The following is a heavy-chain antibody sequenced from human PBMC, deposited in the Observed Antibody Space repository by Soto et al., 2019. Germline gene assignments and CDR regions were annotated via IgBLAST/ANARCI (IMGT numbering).Heavy chain of an antibody. V-gene: IGHV3-33*01. Sequence: GGSLRLSCAASGFTFSSCGMHWVRQAPGKGLEWETVIWYNVSKKYYADSVKGRFTISRDNSKNTLYLQMNSLRDEDTAVYYCVGGGGSYYYYYGMDVWGQGTTVTVSS. J-gene: IGHJ6*02. CDR2: IWYNVSKK. CDR3: VGGGGSYYYYYGMDV. D-gene: IGHD3-10*01. CDR1: GFTFSSCG.